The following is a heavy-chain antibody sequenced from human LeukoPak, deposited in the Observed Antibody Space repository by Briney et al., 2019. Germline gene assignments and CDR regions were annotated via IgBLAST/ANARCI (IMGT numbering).Heavy chain of an antibody. Sequence: GGSLRLSCAASGFTFSDYYMSWIRQAPGKGLEWVSYISSSGSTIYYADSVKGRFTISRDNAKNSPYLQMNSLRAEDTAVYYCARSYSNSPHYFDYWGQGTPVTVSS. CDR2: ISSSGSTI. CDR3: ARSYSNSPHYFDY. V-gene: IGHV3-11*01. D-gene: IGHD6-13*01. CDR1: GFTFSDYY. J-gene: IGHJ4*02.